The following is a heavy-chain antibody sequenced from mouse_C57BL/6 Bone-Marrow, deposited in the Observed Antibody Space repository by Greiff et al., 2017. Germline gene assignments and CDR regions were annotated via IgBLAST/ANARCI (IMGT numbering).Heavy chain of an antibody. CDR3: AREMITQYYFDY. J-gene: IGHJ2*01. CDR2: IYPRSGNT. D-gene: IGHD2-4*01. Sequence: QVQLKESGAELARPGASVKLSCKASGYTFTSYGISWVKQRTGQGLEWIGEIYPRSGNTYYNEKFKGKATLTADKSSSTAYMELRSLTSEDAAVSFCAREMITQYYFDYWGQGTTLTVSS. CDR1: GYTFTSYG. V-gene: IGHV1-81*01.